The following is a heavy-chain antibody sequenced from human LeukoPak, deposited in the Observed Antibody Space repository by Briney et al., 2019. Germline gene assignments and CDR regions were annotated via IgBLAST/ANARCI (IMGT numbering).Heavy chain of an antibody. D-gene: IGHD2-15*01. CDR3: AKGLRLGYCSGGSCYYGMDV. V-gene: IGHV3-30*18. J-gene: IGHJ6*02. CDR2: ISYDGSNK. CDR1: GFTFSSYG. Sequence: PGGSLRLSCAASGFTFSSYGMHWVRQAPGKGLEWVAVISYDGSNKYYADSVKGRFTISRDNSKNTLYLQMNSLRPEDTAVYYCAKGLRLGYCSGGSCYYGMDVWGQGTTVTVSS.